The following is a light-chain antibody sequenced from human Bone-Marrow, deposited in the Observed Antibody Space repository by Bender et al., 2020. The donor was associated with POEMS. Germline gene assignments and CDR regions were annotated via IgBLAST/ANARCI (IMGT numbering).Light chain of an antibody. J-gene: IGLJ3*02. CDR3: AVWDDSLNGWV. CDR1: SSDVGDFHY. V-gene: IGLV2-14*03. Sequence: QSALTQPASVSASPGQSITISCTATSSDVGDFHYVSWYHQHPGKAPKLVIFDVTNRPSGVSSRFSGSKSGSTASLTISGLQTEDEADYYCAVWDDSLNGWVFGGGTKLTVL. CDR2: DVT.